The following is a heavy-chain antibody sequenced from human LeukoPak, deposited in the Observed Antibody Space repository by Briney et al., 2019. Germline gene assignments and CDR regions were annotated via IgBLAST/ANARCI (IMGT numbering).Heavy chain of an antibody. CDR2: ISYDGSNK. D-gene: IGHD6-13*01. Sequence: PGRSLRLSCAASGFTFSSYAMHWVRQAPGKGLEWVAVISYDGSNKYYADSVKSRFTISRDNSKNTPYLQMNSLRAEDTAVYYCARPRYSSSWIHYWGQGTLVTVSS. J-gene: IGHJ4*02. CDR1: GFTFSSYA. CDR3: ARPRYSSSWIHY. V-gene: IGHV3-30-3*01.